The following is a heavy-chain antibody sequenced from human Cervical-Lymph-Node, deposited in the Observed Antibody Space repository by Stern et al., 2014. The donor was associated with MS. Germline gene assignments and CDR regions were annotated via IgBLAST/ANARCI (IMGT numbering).Heavy chain of an antibody. J-gene: IGHJ4*02. V-gene: IGHV5-51*01. D-gene: IGHD4-17*01. CDR1: GNSFTSYW. CDR3: ARLRTDYGALDY. CDR2: IYPGASDT. Sequence: EVQLVQSGAEVKKPGESLKISCKGSGNSFTSYWIGWVRQMTGKGLEWMGLIYPGASDTIYSPSVVGQATISVDKSITTAYLQWSSLKAADTAMYYCARLRTDYGALDYWGQGTLVTVSS.